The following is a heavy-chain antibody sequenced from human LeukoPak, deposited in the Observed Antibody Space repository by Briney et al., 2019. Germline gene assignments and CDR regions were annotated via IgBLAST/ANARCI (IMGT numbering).Heavy chain of an antibody. V-gene: IGHV3-30*02. CDR2: VRSDGDIK. CDR1: GFTFSNYG. J-gene: IGHJ6*02. Sequence: GGSLRLSCAASGFTFSNYGMHWVRQAPGKGLEWVAFVRSDGDIKYYADSVKGRFTISRDNSKNTLYLQMGSLRAEDMAVYYCARCIVVVPAAMCYYGMDVWGQGTTVTVSS. CDR3: ARCIVVVPAAMCYYGMDV. D-gene: IGHD2-2*01.